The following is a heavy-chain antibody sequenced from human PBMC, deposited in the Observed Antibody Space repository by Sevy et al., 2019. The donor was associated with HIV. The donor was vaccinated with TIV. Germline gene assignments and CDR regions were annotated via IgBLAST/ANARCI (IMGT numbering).Heavy chain of an antibody. CDR1: GFIFSKFT. Sequence: GGSLRLSCAASGFIFSKFTLSWVRQAPGRGLEWVSDVSGNDGSTYYAASVKGRFTISRDISENMLYLQMNSLSAEDTAVYYCAKDFSYGGNSWNFDLWGQGTLVTVSS. CDR3: AKDFSYGGNSWNFDL. V-gene: IGHV3-23*01. CDR2: VSGNDGST. J-gene: IGHJ4*02. D-gene: IGHD3-9*01.